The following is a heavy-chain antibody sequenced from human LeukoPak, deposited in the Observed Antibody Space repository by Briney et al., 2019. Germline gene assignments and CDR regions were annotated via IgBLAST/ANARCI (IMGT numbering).Heavy chain of an antibody. Sequence: GASVKVSCKASGYTFSSYAITWVRQAPGQGLEWMGWISAYNGNTNYAQKLQGRVTMTPDTSTSTAYMELRSLRSDDTAVYYCARSPVTTPARGFDPWGQGTLVTVSS. CDR1: GYTFSSYA. D-gene: IGHD4-17*01. V-gene: IGHV1-18*01. CDR3: ARSPVTTPARGFDP. J-gene: IGHJ5*02. CDR2: ISAYNGNT.